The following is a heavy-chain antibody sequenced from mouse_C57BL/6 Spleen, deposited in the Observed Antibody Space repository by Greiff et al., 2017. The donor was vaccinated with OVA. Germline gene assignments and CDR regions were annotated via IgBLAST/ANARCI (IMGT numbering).Heavy chain of an antibody. CDR1: GYTFTDYY. V-gene: IGHV1-76*01. CDR2: IYPGSGNT. Sequence: VQLQESGAELVRPGASVKLSCKASGYTFTDYYINWVKQRPGQGLEWIARIYPGSGNTYYNEKFKGKATLTAEKSSSTAYMQLSSLTSEDSAVYFCARSGWLTRYFDVWGTGTTVTVSS. J-gene: IGHJ1*03. D-gene: IGHD2-3*01. CDR3: ARSGWLTRYFDV.